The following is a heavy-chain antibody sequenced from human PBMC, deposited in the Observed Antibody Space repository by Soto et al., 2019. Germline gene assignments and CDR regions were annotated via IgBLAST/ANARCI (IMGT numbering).Heavy chain of an antibody. Sequence: PGVSLILSCAASGFTFSSYEMNWVRQAPGKGLEWVSYISSSGSTIYYADSVKGRFTISRDNAKNSLYLQMNSLRAEDTAVYYCAIRDGNDFWTQPLHYGMDVWGKGTTATVSS. CDR3: AIRDGNDFWTQPLHYGMDV. CDR2: ISSSGSTI. CDR1: GFTFSSYE. D-gene: IGHD3-3*01. J-gene: IGHJ6*04. V-gene: IGHV3-48*03.